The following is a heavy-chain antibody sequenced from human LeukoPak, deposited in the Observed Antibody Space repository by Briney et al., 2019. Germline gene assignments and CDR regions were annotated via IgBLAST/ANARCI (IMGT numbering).Heavy chain of an antibody. V-gene: IGHV3-23*01. Sequence: GGSLRLSCTTSVFTFNHYAMNWVRQAPGKALEWVAGNSCSRADTFYAVSAKGRFTISRDNSKNTLYLQTDTLRVEDTAVYYCARRLCRGTACYYSDYWGQGTLVTVSS. J-gene: IGHJ4*02. CDR1: VFTFNHYA. CDR3: ARRLCRGTACYYSDY. CDR2: NSCSRADT. D-gene: IGHD2-2*01.